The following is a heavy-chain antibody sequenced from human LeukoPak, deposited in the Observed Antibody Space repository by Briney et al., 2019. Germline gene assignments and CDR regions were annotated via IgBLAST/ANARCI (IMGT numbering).Heavy chain of an antibody. CDR3: AKGGDVDIVATYNWFDP. V-gene: IGHV3-23*01. J-gene: IGHJ5*02. D-gene: IGHD5-12*01. CDR1: GFTFSSYG. Sequence: PGGSLRLSCAASGFTFSSYGMSWVRQAPGKGLEWVSAISGSGGSTYYADSVKGRFTISRDNSKNTLYLQMNSLRAEDTAVYYCAKGGDVDIVATYNWFDPWGQGTLVTVSS. CDR2: ISGSGGST.